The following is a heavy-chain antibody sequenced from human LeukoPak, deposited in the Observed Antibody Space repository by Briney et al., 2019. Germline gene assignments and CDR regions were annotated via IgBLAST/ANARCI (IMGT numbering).Heavy chain of an antibody. CDR1: GFTVSSNY. CDR3: ARVGPHYGMDV. CDR2: IYSGGNT. V-gene: IGHV3-53*01. Sequence: GRSLRLSCAASGFTVSSNYMSWVRQAPGTGLEWVSIIYSGGNTYYADSVKGRFTISRDNFKNTLFLQMNSLRAEEDTAVYYCARVGPHYGMDVWGQGTTVTVSS. J-gene: IGHJ6*02.